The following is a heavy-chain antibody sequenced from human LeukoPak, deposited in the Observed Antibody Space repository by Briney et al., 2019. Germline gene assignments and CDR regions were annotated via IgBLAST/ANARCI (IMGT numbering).Heavy chain of an antibody. CDR2: INWSGGST. J-gene: IGHJ4*02. V-gene: IGHV3-20*04. CDR1: GFTSDDYG. D-gene: IGHD6-19*01. Sequence: GGSLRLSCAASGFTSDDYGMSWVRQAPGKGLEWVSGINWSGGSTGYADSVKGRFTISRDNAKNSLYLQINSLRAEDTALYYCATSRIAVAGRDYWGQGTLVTVSS. CDR3: ATSRIAVAGRDY.